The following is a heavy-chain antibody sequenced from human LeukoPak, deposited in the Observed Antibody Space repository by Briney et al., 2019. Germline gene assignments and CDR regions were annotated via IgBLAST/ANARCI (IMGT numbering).Heavy chain of an antibody. D-gene: IGHD4-17*01. CDR1: GFTLISNY. J-gene: IGHJ4*02. CDR2: IYSGGST. CDR3: ASTFYGDSPPY. V-gene: IGHV3-66*01. Sequence: GSLRLPCAASGFTLISNYMSWVRHAPGKGLEWVSVIYSGGSTYYADSVKGRFAISRDNSKNTLYLQMSSLRAEDTAVYYCASTFYGDSPPYWGQGTLVTVSS.